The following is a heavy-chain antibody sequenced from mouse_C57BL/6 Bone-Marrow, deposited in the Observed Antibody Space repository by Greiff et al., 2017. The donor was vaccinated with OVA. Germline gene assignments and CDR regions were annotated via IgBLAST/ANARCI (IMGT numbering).Heavy chain of an antibody. J-gene: IGHJ3*01. CDR3: ARCFYSNYVCFAY. Sequence: EVKLQESGGGLVKLGGSLKLSCAASGFTFSSYAMSWVRQTPEKRLEWVATISDGGSYTYYPDNVKGRFTISRDNAKNNLYLQMSHLKSEDTAMYYCARCFYSNYVCFAYWGQGTLVTVSA. CDR1: GFTFSSYA. CDR2: ISDGGSYT. D-gene: IGHD2-5*01. V-gene: IGHV5-4*03.